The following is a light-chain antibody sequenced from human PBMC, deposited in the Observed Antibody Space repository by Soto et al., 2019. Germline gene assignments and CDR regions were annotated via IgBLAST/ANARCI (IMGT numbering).Light chain of an antibody. CDR1: QSVSSSN. CDR3: QQYTNWPPNT. J-gene: IGKJ5*01. CDR2: GAS. Sequence: EVVLTQSPGTLSFSAGERSTLSCRASQSVSSSNLAWYQQRPGQAPRLLIYGASTRATGVPARFSGRGSGTEFTLTISSLQSEDFAVYYCQQYTNWPPNTFGQGTLLEIK. V-gene: IGKV3-15*01.